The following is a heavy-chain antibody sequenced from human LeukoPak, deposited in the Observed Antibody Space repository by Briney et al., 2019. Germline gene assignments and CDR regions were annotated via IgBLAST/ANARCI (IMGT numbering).Heavy chain of an antibody. J-gene: IGHJ3*02. CDR3: ARVVVTARDAFDI. V-gene: IGHV4-39*07. CDR2: IYYSGST. CDR1: GGSISSSSYY. D-gene: IGHD2-21*02. Sequence: KSSETLSLTCTVSGGSISSSSYYWGWIRQPPGKGLEWIGSIYYSGSTYYNPSLKSRVTISVDTSKNQFSLKLSSVTAADTAVYYCARVVVTARDAFDIWGQGTMVTVSS.